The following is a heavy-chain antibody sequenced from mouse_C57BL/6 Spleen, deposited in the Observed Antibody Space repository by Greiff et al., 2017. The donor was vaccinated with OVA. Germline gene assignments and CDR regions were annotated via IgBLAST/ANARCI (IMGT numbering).Heavy chain of an antibody. D-gene: IGHD2-12*01. CDR1: GFNIKDDY. CDR2: IDPENGDT. V-gene: IGHV14-4*01. J-gene: IGHJ3*01. CDR3: TTAYYTWFAY. Sequence: EVQVVESGAELVRPGASVKLSCTASGFNIKDDYMHWVKQRPEQGLEWIGWIDPENGDTEYASKFQGKATITEDTSSNTAYLQLSSLTSEDTAVYYCTTAYYTWFAYWGQGTLVTVSA.